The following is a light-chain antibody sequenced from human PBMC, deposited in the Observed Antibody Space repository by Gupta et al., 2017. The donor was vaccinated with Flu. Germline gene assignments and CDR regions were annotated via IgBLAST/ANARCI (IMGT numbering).Light chain of an antibody. Sequence: DIKMTKSPPSLSASVGDRVTITCQASQDISNYLNWYQQKPGKAPKLLIYDASNLETGFPSRFSRSGSGTYFTITISILQPEDIATYYCQQYDKLLTFGGGTKVEIK. V-gene: IGKV1-33*01. CDR2: DAS. J-gene: IGKJ4*01. CDR1: QDISNY. CDR3: QQYDKLLT.